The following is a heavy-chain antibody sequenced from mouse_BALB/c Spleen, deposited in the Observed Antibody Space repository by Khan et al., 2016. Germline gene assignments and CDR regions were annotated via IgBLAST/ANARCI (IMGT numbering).Heavy chain of an antibody. J-gene: IGHJ2*01. CDR2: IHYGGST. V-gene: IGHV3-1*02. CDR1: GYSITSGYN. Sequence: EVQLQESGPDLAKPSQSLSLTCTVTGYSITSGYNWHWIRQFPGNKLEWKGYIHYGGSTNYNPSLKSRISITRDTSKNQFFLQLNSVTTEDTATYYCAGAPGIFDYWGPGTTLTVSS. D-gene: IGHD4-1*01. CDR3: AGAPGIFDY.